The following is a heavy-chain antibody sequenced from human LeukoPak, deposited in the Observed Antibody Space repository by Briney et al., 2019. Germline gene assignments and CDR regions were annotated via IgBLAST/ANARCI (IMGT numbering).Heavy chain of an antibody. Sequence: SETLSLTCTVSGGSLSSTSHYWAWIRQPPGRGLEWVGSVYYSGSTYYNPSLKSRVTVSIDMSKNQFSLKLSSVTAADTAMYYCARSWGYDFWSGNLLDYWGQGTLVTVSS. J-gene: IGHJ4*02. CDR1: GGSLSSTSHY. V-gene: IGHV4-39*07. D-gene: IGHD3-3*01. CDR2: VYYSGST. CDR3: ARSWGYDFWSGNLLDY.